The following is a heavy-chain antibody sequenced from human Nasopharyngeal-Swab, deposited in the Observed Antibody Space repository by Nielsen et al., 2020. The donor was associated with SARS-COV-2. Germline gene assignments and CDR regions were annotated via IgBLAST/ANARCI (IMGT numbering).Heavy chain of an antibody. Sequence: GESLKISCAASGFSFSDSAMNWVRQAPGKGLEWVSSISSSSSYIYYADSVKGRFTISRDNAKNSLYLQMNSLRAEDTAVYYCAREDIVVVIIDYLGQGTLVTVSS. CDR3: AREDIVVVIIDY. CDR1: GFSFSDSA. J-gene: IGHJ4*02. V-gene: IGHV3-21*01. D-gene: IGHD3-22*01. CDR2: ISSSSSYI.